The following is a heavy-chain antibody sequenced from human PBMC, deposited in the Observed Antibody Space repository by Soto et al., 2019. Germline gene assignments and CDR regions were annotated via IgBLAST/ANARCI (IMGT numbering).Heavy chain of an antibody. CDR2: IRGEGIGT. CDR1: GFVFSDYW. D-gene: IGHD3-16*01. V-gene: IGHV3-74*01. CDR3: ARCPMEMSCLGLVH. Sequence: EVQLVESGGALVQPGGSLRLSCSASGFVFSDYWMHWVRQAPGKGLVWVSRIRGEGIGTDYAVSVKGRFTIPRDNARSTRFLEINSLRAVDTAIYYCARCPMEMSCLGLVHWCQGTLVTVSS. J-gene: IGHJ4*02.